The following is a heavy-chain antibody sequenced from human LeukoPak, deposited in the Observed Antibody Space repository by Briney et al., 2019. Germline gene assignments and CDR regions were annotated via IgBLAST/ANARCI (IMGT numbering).Heavy chain of an antibody. V-gene: IGHV3-21*01. CDR3: AREVDTAMATLDY. J-gene: IGHJ4*02. Sequence: PGGSLRLSCAASGFTFSSYSMNWVRQAPGKGLEWVSSISSSSSYIYYADSVKGRFTISRDNAKDSLYLQMNSLRAEDTAVYYCAREVDTAMATLDYWGQGTLVTVSS. CDR1: GFTFSSYS. CDR2: ISSSSSYI. D-gene: IGHD5-18*01.